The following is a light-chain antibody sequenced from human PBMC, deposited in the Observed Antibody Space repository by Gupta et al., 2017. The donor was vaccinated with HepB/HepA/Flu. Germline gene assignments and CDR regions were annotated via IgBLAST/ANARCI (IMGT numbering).Light chain of an antibody. V-gene: IGLV8-61*01. J-gene: IGLJ3*02. CDR2: NTN. CDR3: VLSMGSGIWM. CDR1: SASVSTGHY. Sequence: QTVVTQGPSFSVSPGGTVTLTCGLNSASVSTGHYPSWYQQTPGQAPRTLIYNTNTRSAGVPDRFSGSIRGNKAALTITGAQADEESDYYCVLSMGSGIWMFGGGTTLTVL.